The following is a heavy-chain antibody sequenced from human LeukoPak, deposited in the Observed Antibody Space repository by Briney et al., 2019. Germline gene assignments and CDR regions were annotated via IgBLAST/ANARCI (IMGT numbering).Heavy chain of an antibody. Sequence: AGGSLRLSCAASGFTFSSYVMHWVRQAPGKGPEYVSAISSNGGSTYYANSVKGRFTISRDNAKNSLYLQMNSLRAEDTAVYYCARSDAGVLDYWGQGTLVTVSS. CDR3: ARSDAGVLDY. J-gene: IGHJ4*02. D-gene: IGHD2-8*02. CDR2: ISSNGGST. V-gene: IGHV3-64*01. CDR1: GFTFSSYV.